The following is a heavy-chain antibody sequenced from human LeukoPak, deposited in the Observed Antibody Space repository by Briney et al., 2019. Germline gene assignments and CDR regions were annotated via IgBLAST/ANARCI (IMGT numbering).Heavy chain of an antibody. CDR1: GFTFSGYS. CDR2: ITSSSSYI. Sequence: GGSLRLSCAASGFTFSGYSMNWVRQAPGKGLEWVSSITSSSSYIYYSDSVKGRFTISRDNAKNSLYLQMNSLRAEDTAVYYCARARFSSAWDDYYYYMDVWGKGTTVTVSS. CDR3: ARARFSSAWDDYYYYMDV. V-gene: IGHV3-21*01. J-gene: IGHJ6*03. D-gene: IGHD6-19*01.